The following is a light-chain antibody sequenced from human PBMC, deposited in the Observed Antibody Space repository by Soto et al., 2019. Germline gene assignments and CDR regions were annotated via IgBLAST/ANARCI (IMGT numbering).Light chain of an antibody. J-gene: IGLJ1*01. CDR1: ISDIGYYNL. V-gene: IGLV2-23*01. CDR2: EGT. Sequence: HSALTQPSSVSGSPGQSITISCTGTISDIGYYNLVSWYQHHPGKAPKFLIYEGTKRPSGVSSRFSGSKSGNTASLTISGLQAEDEAYYYCCSYAVTSTYVFGTGTKVTVL. CDR3: CSYAVTSTYV.